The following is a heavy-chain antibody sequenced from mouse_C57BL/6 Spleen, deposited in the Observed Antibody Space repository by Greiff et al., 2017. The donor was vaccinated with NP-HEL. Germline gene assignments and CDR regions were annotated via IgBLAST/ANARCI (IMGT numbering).Heavy chain of an antibody. J-gene: IGHJ2*01. CDR1: GYTFTSYW. Sequence: QVQLQQSGAELVKPGASVKLSCKASGYTFTSYWMQWVKQRPGQGLEWIGEIDPSDSYTNYNQKFKGKATLTVDTSSSTAYMQLSSLTSEDSAVYYCAGKDNEDGADYWGQGTTLTVS. CDR2: IDPSDSYT. V-gene: IGHV1-50*01. D-gene: IGHD1-3*01. CDR3: AGKDNEDGADY.